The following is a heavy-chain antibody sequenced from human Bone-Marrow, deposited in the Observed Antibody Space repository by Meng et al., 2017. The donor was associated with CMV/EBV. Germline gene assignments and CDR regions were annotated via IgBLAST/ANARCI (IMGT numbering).Heavy chain of an antibody. J-gene: IGHJ3*02. CDR3: ATDSPGRKGDASDI. CDR2: IYAGGNT. V-gene: IGHV3-53*01. D-gene: IGHD1-14*01. Sequence: GESLKISCAVSGFIVSNNYMSWVRQAPGKGLEWVSVIYAGGNTYYADSVKGRFTISRDNSKNTLYLQMNSLRADDTAVYYCATDSPGRKGDASDIWGQGTLVTVSS. CDR1: GFIVSNNY.